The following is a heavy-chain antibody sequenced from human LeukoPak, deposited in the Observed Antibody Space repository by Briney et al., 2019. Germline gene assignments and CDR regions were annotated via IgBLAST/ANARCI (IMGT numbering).Heavy chain of an antibody. CDR1: GYTFTSYD. Sequence: GASVKVSCKASGYTFTSYDINWVRQATGQGLEWMGWMNPNSGNTGYAQKFQGRVTMTRNTSISTAYMELSSLRSEDTAVYYCARVPQYRSPFSLRYFGWPRPNWFDPWGQGTLVTVSS. CDR2: MNPNSGNT. CDR3: ARVPQYRSPFSLRYFGWPRPNWFDP. J-gene: IGHJ5*02. D-gene: IGHD3-9*01. V-gene: IGHV1-8*01.